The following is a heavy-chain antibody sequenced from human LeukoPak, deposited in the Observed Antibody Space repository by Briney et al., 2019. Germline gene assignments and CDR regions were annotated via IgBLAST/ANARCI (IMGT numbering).Heavy chain of an antibody. V-gene: IGHV1-69*13. Sequence: GASVKVSCKASGGTFSNYAISWVRQAPGQGLEWMGGIIPIFGTANYAQKFQGRVTITADESTSTAYMELSSLRSEDTAVYYCARPNNYYGSGFDPWGQGTLVTVSS. CDR1: GGTFSNYA. D-gene: IGHD3-10*01. J-gene: IGHJ5*02. CDR2: IIPIFGTA. CDR3: ARPNNYYGSGFDP.